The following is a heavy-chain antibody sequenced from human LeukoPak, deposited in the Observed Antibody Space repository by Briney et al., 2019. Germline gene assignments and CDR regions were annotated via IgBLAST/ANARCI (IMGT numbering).Heavy chain of an antibody. V-gene: IGHV4-39*01. J-gene: IGHJ4*02. CDR3: AGFIAAAGTGGWYEIDY. D-gene: IGHD6-13*01. CDR2: IYYSGST. Sequence: SETLSLTCTVSGGSISSSSYYWGWIRQPPGKGLEWIGSIYYSGSTYYNPSLKSRVTISVDTSKNQFSLKLSSVTAADTAVNYCAGFIAAAGTGGWYEIDYWGQGTLVTVSS. CDR1: GGSISSSSYY.